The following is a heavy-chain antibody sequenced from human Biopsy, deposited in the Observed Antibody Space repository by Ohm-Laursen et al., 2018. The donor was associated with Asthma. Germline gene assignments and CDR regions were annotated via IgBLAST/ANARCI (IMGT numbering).Heavy chain of an antibody. Sequence: SLRLSCAASGFTFSNYGMHWVRQAPGKGLDWVAVISFDGSNKNYTDSVKGRFTISRDKSRNTLHLQMNSLRAEDTAVYFCAKDVFPGWELRRGPDYWGQGTLVTVSS. CDR1: GFTFSNYG. CDR3: AKDVFPGWELRRGPDY. CDR2: ISFDGSNK. V-gene: IGHV3-30*18. J-gene: IGHJ4*02. D-gene: IGHD1-26*01.